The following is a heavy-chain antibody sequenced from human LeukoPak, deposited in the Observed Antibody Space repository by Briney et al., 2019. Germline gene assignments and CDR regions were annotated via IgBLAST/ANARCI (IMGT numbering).Heavy chain of an antibody. CDR2: IYTSGST. CDR1: GGSISSYY. V-gene: IGHV4-4*07. CDR3: ARAARYYETSNFDY. D-gene: IGHD3-22*01. Sequence: PSETLSLTCTVSGGSISSYYWSWIRQPAGKGLEWIGRIYTSGSTNYNPSLKSRVTMSVDTSKNQFSLKLSSVTAADTAVYYCARAARYYETSNFDYWGQGILVTVSS. J-gene: IGHJ4*02.